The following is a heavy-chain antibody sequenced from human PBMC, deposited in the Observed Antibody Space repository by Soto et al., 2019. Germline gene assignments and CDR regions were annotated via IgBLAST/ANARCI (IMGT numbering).Heavy chain of an antibody. CDR3: ARLVGANVFVY. D-gene: IGHD1-26*01. CDR2: IYYSGST. CDR1: GGSISSSSYY. J-gene: IGHJ4*02. Sequence: PSETLCLTCAVSGGSISSSSYYWGWIRQPPGKGLEWIGSIYYSGSTYYNPSLKSRVTISVDTSKNQFSLKLSSVTAADTAVYYCARLVGANVFVYWGQGTLVTVSS. V-gene: IGHV4-39*01.